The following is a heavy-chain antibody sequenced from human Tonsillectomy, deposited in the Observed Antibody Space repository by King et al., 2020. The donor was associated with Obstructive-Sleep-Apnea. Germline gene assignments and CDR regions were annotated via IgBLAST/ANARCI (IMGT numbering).Heavy chain of an antibody. CDR1: GFTFSSYA. CDR3: ATVPDTDMVFDY. D-gene: IGHD5-18*01. V-gene: IGHV3-23*04. CDR2: ISASCGTT. J-gene: IGHJ4*02. Sequence: VQLVESGGGLVQPGGSLRLSCAASGFTFSSYAMSWVRHAPGKGLEWVSSISASCGTTYYADSVKGRFTISSDTSKDTLYLQMNSLKADDTAVYYCATVPDTDMVFDYWGQGTLVTVSS.